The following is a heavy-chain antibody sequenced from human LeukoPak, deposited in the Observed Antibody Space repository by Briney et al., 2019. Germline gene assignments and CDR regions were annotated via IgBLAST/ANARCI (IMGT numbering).Heavy chain of an antibody. CDR2: ILGSGEST. Sequence: PGESLTLACAPYGLTFSNYAMSWVRQAPGGGLEWVSSILGSGESTYYTGSVKGRFTVSRDNSKSTIYLQINSLRAEDTALYYCAKWGAYDVLSGYYVLDYWGQGTLVTVSS. J-gene: IGHJ4*02. D-gene: IGHD3-9*01. V-gene: IGHV3-23*01. CDR1: GLTFSNYA. CDR3: AKWGAYDVLSGYYVLDY.